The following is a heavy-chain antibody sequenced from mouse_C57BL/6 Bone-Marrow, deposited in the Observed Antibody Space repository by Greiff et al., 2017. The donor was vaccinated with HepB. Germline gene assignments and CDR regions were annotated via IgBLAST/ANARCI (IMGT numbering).Heavy chain of an antibody. CDR3: AIDSSGYYYYAMDY. Sequence: VQLQQSGPVLVKPGASVKMSCKASGYTFTDYYMNWVKQSHGKSLEWIGVINPYNGGTSYNQKFKGKATLTVDKSSSTAYMELNSLTSEASAVYYCAIDSSGYYYYAMDYWGQGTSVTVSS. D-gene: IGHD3-2*02. CDR2: INPYNGGT. J-gene: IGHJ4*01. V-gene: IGHV1-19*01. CDR1: GYTFTDYY.